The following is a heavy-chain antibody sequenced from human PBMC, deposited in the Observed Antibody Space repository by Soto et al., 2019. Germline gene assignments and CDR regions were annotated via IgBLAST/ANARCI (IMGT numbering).Heavy chain of an antibody. D-gene: IGHD2-15*01. CDR3: VWQGEAVPTVVLIWFEP. J-gene: IGHJ5*02. V-gene: IGHV5-51*01. Sequence: PGESLKISCKGSGYFFAVYWIAWVRQMPGKGLEWMGIIYPDNSNTKYSRSFQGQVTISADKSSSTAYLQWSSLKASDTAIYYCVWQGEAVPTVVLIWFEPWGEGTVVTVSS. CDR1: GYFFAVYW. CDR2: IYPDNSNT.